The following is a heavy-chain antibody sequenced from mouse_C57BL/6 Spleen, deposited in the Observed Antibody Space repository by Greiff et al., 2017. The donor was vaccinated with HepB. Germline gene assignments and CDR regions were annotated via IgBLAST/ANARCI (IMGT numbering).Heavy chain of an antibody. CDR2: IYPRSGNT. V-gene: IGHV1-81*01. D-gene: IGHD1-1*01. J-gene: IGHJ3*01. CDR3: ASPTTVVSTRGFAY. Sequence: QVHVKQSGAELARPGASVKLSCKASGYTFTSYGISWVKQRTGQGLEWIGEIYPRSGNTYYNEKFKGKATLTADKSSSTAYMELRSLTSEDSAVYFCASPTTVVSTRGFAYWGQGTLVTVSA. CDR1: GYTFTSYG.